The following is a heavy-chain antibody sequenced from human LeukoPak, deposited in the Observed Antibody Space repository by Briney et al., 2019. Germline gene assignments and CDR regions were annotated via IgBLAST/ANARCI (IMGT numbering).Heavy chain of an antibody. D-gene: IGHD6-19*01. Sequence: SETLSLTCTVSGGSISSSSYYWGWIRQPPGKGLEWIGSIYYSGSTNYNPSLKSRVTISVDTSKNQFSLKLSSVTAADTAVYYCARVNLKSSGWYGENYFDYWGQGTLVTVSS. CDR3: ARVNLKSSGWYGENYFDY. J-gene: IGHJ4*02. CDR2: IYYSGST. CDR1: GGSISSSSYY. V-gene: IGHV4-39*07.